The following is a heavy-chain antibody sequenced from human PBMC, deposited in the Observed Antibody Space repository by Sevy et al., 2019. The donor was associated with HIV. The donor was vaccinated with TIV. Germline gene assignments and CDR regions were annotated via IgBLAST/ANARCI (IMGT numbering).Heavy chain of an antibody. D-gene: IGHD3-22*01. CDR1: GYTFTGYY. V-gene: IGHV1-2*02. Sequence: ASVKVSCKASGYTFTGYYMHWVRQAPGQGLEWMGWINPNSGGTNYAQKFQGRVTMTRDTSISTAYMELSRLRSDDTAVYYCANKWLRGTSVWFDPWGQGTLVTVSS. CDR3: ANKWLRGTSVWFDP. J-gene: IGHJ5*02. CDR2: INPNSGGT.